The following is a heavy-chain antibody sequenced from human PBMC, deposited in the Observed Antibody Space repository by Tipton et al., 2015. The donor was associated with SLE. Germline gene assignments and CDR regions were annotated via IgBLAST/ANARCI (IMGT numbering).Heavy chain of an antibody. J-gene: IGHJ4*02. D-gene: IGHD4-11*01. V-gene: IGHV4-61*09. CDR3: ARQFIQYLADPFDN. Sequence: TLSLTCTVSGASISSGSYYWSWIRQSAGKGLEWIGHIYTSGSTSYNPSLKSRVTISIDKSKNQFSLNLNSVTAADTAVYYCARQFIQYLADPFDNWGQGTLVTVSS. CDR1: GASISSGSYY. CDR2: IYTSGST.